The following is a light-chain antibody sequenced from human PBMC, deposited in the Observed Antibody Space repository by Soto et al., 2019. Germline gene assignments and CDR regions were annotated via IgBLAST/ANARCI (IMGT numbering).Light chain of an antibody. Sequence: DIQFSQSPSFLSMSGGDRFSVTCRASQGISRFLAWYQQKPGKAPKLLISAASTLQSGVPSRFSGSGSGTEFTLTISSLQPEDFATYYCQQFNTSPLTFGRGTKVDIK. CDR3: QQFNTSPLT. CDR2: AAS. CDR1: QGISRF. V-gene: IGKV1-9*01. J-gene: IGKJ4*01.